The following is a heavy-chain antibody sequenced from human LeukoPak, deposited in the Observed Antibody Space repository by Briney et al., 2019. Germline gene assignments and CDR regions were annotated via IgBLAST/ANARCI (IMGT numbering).Heavy chain of an antibody. V-gene: IGHV4-4*02. CDR2: IYHSGSA. Sequence: SETLSLTCTVSGGSISSNNWWSWVRQPPGKGLEWIGEIYHSGSANYNPSLKSRVTISVDKSKNQFSLKLSSVTAADTAVYYCARDVGTALVTGDYWGQGTLVTVSA. CDR3: ARDVGTALVTGDY. CDR1: GGSISSNNW. J-gene: IGHJ4*02. D-gene: IGHD5-18*01.